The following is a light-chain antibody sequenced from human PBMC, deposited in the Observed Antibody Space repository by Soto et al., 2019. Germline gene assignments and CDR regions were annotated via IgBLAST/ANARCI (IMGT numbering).Light chain of an antibody. V-gene: IGKV1-5*01. CDR1: QSISSW. CDR2: DAS. CDR3: QKYKSYPWT. Sequence: DIQMTQSPSTLSASVGDRASITCRARQSISSWLAWYQQKPGKAPKLLIYDASSLESGVPSRFSGSGSGTEFTLTISSLQPDEFANCYGQKYKSYPWTFGQGTKVEIK. J-gene: IGKJ1*01.